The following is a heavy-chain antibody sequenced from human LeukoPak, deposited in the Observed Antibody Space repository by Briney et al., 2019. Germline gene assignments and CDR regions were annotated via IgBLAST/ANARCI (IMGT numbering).Heavy chain of an antibody. CDR3: ARGQGYFDWLSLLVVDY. CDR2: IIPIFGTA. Sequence: ASVKVSCKASGGTFSSYAISWVRQAPGQGLEWMGGIIPIFGTANYAQKFQGRVTMTRDMSTSTVYMELSSLRSEDTAVYYCARGQGYFDWLSLLVVDYWGQGTLVTVSS. V-gene: IGHV1-69*05. CDR1: GGTFSSYA. D-gene: IGHD3-9*01. J-gene: IGHJ4*02.